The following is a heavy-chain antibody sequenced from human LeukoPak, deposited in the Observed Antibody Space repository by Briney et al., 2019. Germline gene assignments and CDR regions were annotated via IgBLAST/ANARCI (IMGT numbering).Heavy chain of an antibody. D-gene: IGHD3-3*01. Sequence: GGSLRLSCAASGFTFSSYWMSWVRQAPGKGLEWVANIKQDGSEKYYVDSVKGRFTISRDNAKNSLYLQMNSLRAEDTAVYYCAREDRFLEWFGYFDYWGQGTLVTVSS. CDR1: GFTFSSYW. CDR3: AREDRFLEWFGYFDY. V-gene: IGHV3-7*01. CDR2: IKQDGSEK. J-gene: IGHJ4*02.